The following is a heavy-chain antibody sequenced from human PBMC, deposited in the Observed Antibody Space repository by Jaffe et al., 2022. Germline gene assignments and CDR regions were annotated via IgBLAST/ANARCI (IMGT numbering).Heavy chain of an antibody. CDR1: GYSISSGYY. CDR2: IYHSGST. CDR3: ASKSVIVVVTAGLDSSYYFDY. J-gene: IGHJ4*02. D-gene: IGHD2-21*02. V-gene: IGHV4-38-2*01. Sequence: QVQLQESGPGLVKPSETLSLTCAVSGYSISSGYYWGWIRQPPGKGLEWIGSIYHSGSTYYNPSLKSRVTISVDTSKNQFSLKLSSVTAADTAVYYCASKSVIVVVTAGLDSSYYFDYWGQGTLVTVSS.